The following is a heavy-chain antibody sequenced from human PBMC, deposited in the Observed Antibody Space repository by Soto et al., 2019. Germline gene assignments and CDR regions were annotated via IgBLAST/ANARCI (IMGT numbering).Heavy chain of an antibody. J-gene: IGHJ4*02. D-gene: IGHD2-15*01. CDR3: ARDFCSGGSCYSDY. V-gene: IGHV3-21*01. CDR2: ISSSSYI. Sequence: GGSLRLSCAASGFTFSSYSMNWVRQAPGKGLEWVSSISSSSYIYYADSVKGRFTISRDNAKNSLYLQMNSLRAEDTAVYYCARDFCSGGSCYSDYWGQGTLVTVSS. CDR1: GFTFSSYS.